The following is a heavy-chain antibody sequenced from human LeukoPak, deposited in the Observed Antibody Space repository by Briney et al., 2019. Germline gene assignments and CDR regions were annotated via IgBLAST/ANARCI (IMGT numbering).Heavy chain of an antibody. Sequence: ASVKVSCKASGYTFTSYAMNWVRQAPGQGLEWMGWINTNTGNPTYAQGFTGRFVFSLDTSVSTAYLQISSLKAEDTAVYYCARAEVVPAALYYYGMDVWGQGTTVTVSS. CDR2: INTNTGNP. V-gene: IGHV7-4-1*02. D-gene: IGHD2-2*01. J-gene: IGHJ6*02. CDR3: ARAEVVPAALYYYGMDV. CDR1: GYTFTSYA.